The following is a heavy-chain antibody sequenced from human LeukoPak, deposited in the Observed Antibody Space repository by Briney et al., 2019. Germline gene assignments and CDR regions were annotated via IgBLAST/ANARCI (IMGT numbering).Heavy chain of an antibody. CDR3: AKDYGGNLLDAFDI. V-gene: IGHV3-23*01. CDR2: ISGSGGST. Sequence: GGSLRLSCAASGFTFSSYAMSWVRQAAGKGLYGVSAISGSGGSTYYADSVKGRFTISRDNSKNTLYLQMNSLRAEDTAVYYCAKDYGGNLLDAFDIWGQGTMVTVSS. CDR1: GFTFSSYA. D-gene: IGHD4-23*01. J-gene: IGHJ3*02.